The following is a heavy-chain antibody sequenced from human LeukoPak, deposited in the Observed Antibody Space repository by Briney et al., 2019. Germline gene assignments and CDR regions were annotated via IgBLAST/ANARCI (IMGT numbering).Heavy chain of an antibody. CDR2: IDPSDSYT. J-gene: IGHJ4*02. V-gene: IGHV5-10-1*01. Sequence: KGGESLKISCKGSGYSFTSYWISWVRQMPGKGLEWMGRIDPSDSYTNYSPSFQGHVTISADKSISTAYLQWSSLKASDPAMYYCALQPGYCSSASCSHFDFWGQGTLVTVSS. CDR3: ALQPGYCSSASCSHFDF. D-gene: IGHD2-2*01. CDR1: GYSFTSYW.